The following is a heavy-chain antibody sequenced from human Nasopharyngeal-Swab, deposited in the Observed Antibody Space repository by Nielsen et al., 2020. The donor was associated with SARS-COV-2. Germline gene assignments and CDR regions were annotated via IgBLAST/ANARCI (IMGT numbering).Heavy chain of an antibody. D-gene: IGHD3-22*01. Sequence: ASVKVSCKASGYTFTSYYMHWVRQAPGQGLEWMGIINPSGGSTSYAQKFQGRVTMTRDTSTSTAYMELRSLRSDDTAVYYCARVTPTLYDSSGYLFDYWGQGTLVTVSS. CDR2: INPSGGST. J-gene: IGHJ4*02. CDR3: ARVTPTLYDSSGYLFDY. V-gene: IGHV1-46*01. CDR1: GYTFTSYY.